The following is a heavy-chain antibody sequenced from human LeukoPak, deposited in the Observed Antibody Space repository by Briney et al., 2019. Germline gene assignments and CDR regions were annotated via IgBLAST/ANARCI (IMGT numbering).Heavy chain of an antibody. CDR1: GGSFSGYY. CDR2: INHSGST. CDR3: ARQADYYGSGSYYAYNWFDP. D-gene: IGHD3-10*01. Sequence: PSETLSLTCDVYGGSFSGYYWSWIRQPPGKGLEWIGEINHSGSTNYNPSLKSRVTISVDTSKNQFSLKLSSVTAADTAVYYCARQADYYGSGSYYAYNWFDPWGQGTLVTVSS. V-gene: IGHV4-34*01. J-gene: IGHJ5*02.